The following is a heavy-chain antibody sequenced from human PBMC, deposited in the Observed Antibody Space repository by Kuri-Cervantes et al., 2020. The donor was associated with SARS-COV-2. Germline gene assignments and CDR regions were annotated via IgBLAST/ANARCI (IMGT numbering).Heavy chain of an antibody. J-gene: IGHJ4*02. CDR3: TTGIVGATSFDY. V-gene: IGHV3-53*04. CDR1: GFTFSSYE. D-gene: IGHD1-26*01. Sequence: GESLKISCAASGFTFSSYEMNWVRQAPGKGLEWVSVIYSGGSTYYADSVKGRFTISRHNSKNTLYLQMNSLRAEDTAVYYCTTGIVGATSFDYWGQGTLVTVSS. CDR2: IYSGGST.